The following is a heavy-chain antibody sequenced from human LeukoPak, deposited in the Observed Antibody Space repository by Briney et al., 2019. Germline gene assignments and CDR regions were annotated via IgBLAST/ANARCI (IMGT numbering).Heavy chain of an antibody. J-gene: IGHJ4*02. CDR2: ISYDGSNK. CDR1: GFTFSSYA. D-gene: IGHD3-22*01. CDR3: ARVPIYDSSGYYFGWIDY. V-gene: IGHV3-30*14. Sequence: GRSLRLSCAASGFTFSSYAMHWVRQAPGKGLEWVAVISYDGSNKYYADSVKGRFTISRDNSKNTLYLQMHSLRAEDTAVYYCARVPIYDSSGYYFGWIDYWGQGTLVTVSS.